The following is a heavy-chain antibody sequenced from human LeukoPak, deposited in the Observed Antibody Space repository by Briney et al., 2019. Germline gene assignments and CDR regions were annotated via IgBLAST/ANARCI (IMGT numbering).Heavy chain of an antibody. Sequence: GASVKVSCKASGYTFTSYYMHWVRQAPGQGLEWMGIINPSGGSTSYAQKFQGRVTMTTDTSTSTAYMELRSLRSDDTAVYYCARYASSGWYGYYYYMDVWGKGTTVTVSS. CDR1: GYTFTSYY. D-gene: IGHD6-19*01. CDR2: INPSGGST. J-gene: IGHJ6*03. CDR3: ARYASSGWYGYYYYMDV. V-gene: IGHV1-46*01.